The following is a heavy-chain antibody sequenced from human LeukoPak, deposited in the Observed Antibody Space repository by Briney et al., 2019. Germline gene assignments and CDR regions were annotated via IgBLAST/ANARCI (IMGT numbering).Heavy chain of an antibody. Sequence: PGGSLRLSCAASGFTFSSYGMHWVRQAPGKGLEWVAVISYNGSNKYYADSVKGRFTISRDNSKNTLYLQMNSLRAEDTAVYYCAREDSMVSFDYWGQGTLVTVSS. D-gene: IGHD5-18*01. CDR1: GFTFSSYG. CDR2: ISYNGSNK. J-gene: IGHJ4*02. V-gene: IGHV3-30*03. CDR3: AREDSMVSFDY.